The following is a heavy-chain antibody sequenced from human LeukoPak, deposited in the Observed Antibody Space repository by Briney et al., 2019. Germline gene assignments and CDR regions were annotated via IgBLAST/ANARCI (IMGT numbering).Heavy chain of an antibody. CDR1: GYTFTSYG. D-gene: IGHD3-22*01. J-gene: IGHJ5*02. V-gene: IGHV1-18*01. Sequence: ASVKVSCKASGYTFTSYGISWVRQAPGQGLEWMGWISAYNGNTNYAQKLQGRVTMTRDTSISTAYMELSRLRSDDTAVSYCARVGDYDSSGYHWFDPWGQGTLVTVSS. CDR3: ARVGDYDSSGYHWFDP. CDR2: ISAYNGNT.